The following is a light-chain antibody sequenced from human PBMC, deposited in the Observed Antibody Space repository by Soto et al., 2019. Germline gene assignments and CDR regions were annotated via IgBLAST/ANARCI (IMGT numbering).Light chain of an antibody. J-gene: IGKJ3*01. Sequence: DIQMTQSPSSLSASVGDRVTITCRASQDINNYLAWYQQKPGKPPKLLIYAASTLQSGVPSRFSGGGSGTDFTLTINSLQPEDVATYYCQRYNNGPQATFGPGTKV. CDR3: QRYNNGPQAT. CDR2: AAS. CDR1: QDINNY. V-gene: IGKV1-27*01.